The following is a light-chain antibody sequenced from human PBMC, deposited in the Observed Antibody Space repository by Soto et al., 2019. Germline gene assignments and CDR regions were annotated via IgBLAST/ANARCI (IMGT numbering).Light chain of an antibody. CDR2: YDD. CDR1: SSNIGINA. CDR3: VVWDDTLNGPV. V-gene: IGLV1-36*01. Sequence: QPVLTQPPSVSAAPRQRVTISCSGSSSNIGINAVNWYQQLPGKTPKLLIYYDDLLPSGVSDRFSASKSGASASLAISGLRSEDEGDYFCVVWDDTLNGPVFGGGTKLTVL. J-gene: IGLJ3*02.